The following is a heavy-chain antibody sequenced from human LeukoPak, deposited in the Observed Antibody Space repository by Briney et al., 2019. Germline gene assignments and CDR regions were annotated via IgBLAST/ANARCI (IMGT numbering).Heavy chain of an antibody. CDR2: IYYSGST. V-gene: IGHV4-59*11. CDR1: GGSISSHY. J-gene: IGHJ2*01. D-gene: IGHD6-19*01. Sequence: SETLSLTCTVSGGSISSHYWSWIRQPPGKGLEWIGYIYYSGSTNYNPSLKSRVTISVDTSKNQFSLKLSSVTAADTAVYYCARVPRPVYSSGWYGWYFDLWGRGTLVTVSS. CDR3: ARVPRPVYSSGWYGWYFDL.